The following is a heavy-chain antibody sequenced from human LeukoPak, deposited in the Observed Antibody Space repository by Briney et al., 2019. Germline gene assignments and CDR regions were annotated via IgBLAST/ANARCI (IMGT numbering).Heavy chain of an antibody. J-gene: IGHJ4*02. CDR2: ISYDGSNK. CDR3: AKVGATALPHY. Sequence: PGRSLRLSCAASGLTFSSYGMHWVRQAPGKGLEWVAVISYDGSNKYYADPVKGRFTISRDNSKNTLYLQMNSLRAEDTAVYYCAKVGATALPHYWGQGTLVTVSS. D-gene: IGHD1-26*01. CDR1: GLTFSSYG. V-gene: IGHV3-30*18.